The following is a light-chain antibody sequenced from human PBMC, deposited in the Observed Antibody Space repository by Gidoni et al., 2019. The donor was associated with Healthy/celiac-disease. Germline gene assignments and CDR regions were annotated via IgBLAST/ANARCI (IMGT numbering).Light chain of an antibody. CDR1: QSISSW. CDR2: KAS. J-gene: IGKJ3*01. CDR3: QQYNSYST. Sequence: DIQMTQSPSTLSASVGDRVTITCRASQSISSWLAWYQQTPGKAPKLLIYKASILESGVPSRFSGSGSGTEFTLTISSLQPEDFATYYCQQYNSYSTFGPGTKVDIK. V-gene: IGKV1-5*03.